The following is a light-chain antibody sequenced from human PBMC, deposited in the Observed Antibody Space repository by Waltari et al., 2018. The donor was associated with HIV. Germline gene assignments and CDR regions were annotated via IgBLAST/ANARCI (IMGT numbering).Light chain of an antibody. CDR1: SGSIASNY. V-gene: IGLV6-57*04. Sequence: NFMLTQPHSVSESPGKTVTISCTRSSGSIASNYVQWYQQRPGRAPTTVIYEDNQRSSWVPDRFSGSLDSSSNSASLTISGLKTEDEANYHCQSYDGDNHEIFGGGTKLTVL. J-gene: IGLJ2*01. CDR3: QSYDGDNHEI. CDR2: EDN.